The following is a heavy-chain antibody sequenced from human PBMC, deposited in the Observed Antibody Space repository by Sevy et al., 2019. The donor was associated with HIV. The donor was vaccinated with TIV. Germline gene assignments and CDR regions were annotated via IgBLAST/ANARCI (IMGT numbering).Heavy chain of an antibody. CDR3: AKESGSYYDFWSGHDAFAI. V-gene: IGHV3-30*18. CDR2: ISYDGSSK. Sequence: GGSLRLSCAASGFNFSSYGMHWVRQAPGKGLEWVAVISYDGSSKYYADSVKGRFTISRDNSKNTVYLQINRLRAEDTGVYYCAKESGSYYDFWSGHDAFAIWGQGTMVTVSS. D-gene: IGHD3-3*01. CDR1: GFNFSSYG. J-gene: IGHJ3*02.